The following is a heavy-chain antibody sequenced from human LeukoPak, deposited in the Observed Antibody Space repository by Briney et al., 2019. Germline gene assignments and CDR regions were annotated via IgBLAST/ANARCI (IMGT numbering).Heavy chain of an antibody. D-gene: IGHD2-2*01. CDR3: ARESQPHYRYCSSTSCYRPGYYYGMDV. CDR1: GGTFSSYA. Sequence: SVKVPCKASGGTFSSYAISWVRQAPGQGLEWMGRIIPILGIANYAQKFQGRVTITADKSTSTAYMELSRLRSDDTAVYYCARESQPHYRYCSSTSCYRPGYYYGMDVWGQGTTVTVSS. V-gene: IGHV1-69*04. J-gene: IGHJ6*02. CDR2: IIPILGIA.